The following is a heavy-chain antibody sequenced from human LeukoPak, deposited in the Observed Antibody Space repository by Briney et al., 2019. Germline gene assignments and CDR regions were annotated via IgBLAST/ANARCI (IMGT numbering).Heavy chain of an antibody. CDR3: ARANPRSGSYYKLDY. CDR1: GYTFTSYG. Sequence: ASVKVSCKASGYTFTSYGISWVRQAPGQGLEWMGWISAYNGNTNYAQKLQGRVTMTTDTSTSTAYMELRSPRSDDTAVYYCARANPRSGSYYKLDYWGQGTLVTVSS. D-gene: IGHD3-10*01. CDR2: ISAYNGNT. V-gene: IGHV1-18*01. J-gene: IGHJ4*02.